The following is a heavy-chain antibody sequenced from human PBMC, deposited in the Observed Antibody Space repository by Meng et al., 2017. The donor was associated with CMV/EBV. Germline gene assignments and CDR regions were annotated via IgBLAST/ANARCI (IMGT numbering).Heavy chain of an antibody. CDR3: ARDTVIDSFYYDS. J-gene: IGHJ4*02. D-gene: IGHD3-22*01. Sequence: ASVKVSCKASGYTFTGYYMHWVRQAPGQGLEWMGWISAYNGNTNYAQKLQGRVTMTTDTSTSTAYMELRSLRSDDTAVYYCARDTVIDSFYYDSWGQGTLVTVSS. CDR1: GYTFTGYY. V-gene: IGHV1-18*04. CDR2: ISAYNGNT.